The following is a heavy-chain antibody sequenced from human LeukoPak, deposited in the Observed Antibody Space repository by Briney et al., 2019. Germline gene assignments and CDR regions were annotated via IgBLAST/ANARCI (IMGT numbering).Heavy chain of an antibody. D-gene: IGHD2-15*01. V-gene: IGHV3-48*04. CDR2: ISSSSSTI. Sequence: GGSLRLSCAASGFTFSSYSMNWVRQAPRKGLEWVSYISSSSSTIYYADSVKGRFTISRDNAKNSLYLQMNSLRAEDTAVYYCARDCSGGSCYSYYYYYMDVWGKGTTVTVSS. CDR1: GFTFSSYS. J-gene: IGHJ6*03. CDR3: ARDCSGGSCYSYYYYYMDV.